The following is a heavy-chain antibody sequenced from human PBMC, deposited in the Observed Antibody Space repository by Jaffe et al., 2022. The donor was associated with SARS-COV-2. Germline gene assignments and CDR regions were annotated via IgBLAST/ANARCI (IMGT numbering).Heavy chain of an antibody. CDR1: GFSLSTSGLS. J-gene: IGHJ4*02. CDR2: VDWEDDK. D-gene: IGHD6-19*01. Sequence: QVTLRESGPALVKPTQTLTLTCTFSGFSLSTSGLSVAWVRQPPGEALEWLAVVDWEDDKKYSLSLKTRLTISRDTSKNQVVLVMTNMDPGDTGTYYCARMRSSHPYYFDHWGQGTRVTVSS. CDR3: ARMRSSHPYYFDH. V-gene: IGHV2-70*19.